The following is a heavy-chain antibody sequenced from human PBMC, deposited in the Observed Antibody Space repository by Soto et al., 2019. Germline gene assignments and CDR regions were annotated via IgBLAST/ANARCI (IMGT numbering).Heavy chain of an antibody. CDR1: GGSISSGGYY. Sequence: KASETLSLTCTVSGGSISSGGYYWSWIRQHPGKGLEWIGYIYYSGSTYYNPSLKSRVTISVDTSKNQFSLKLSSVTAADTALYYCARFTYYDFLSGYSALDYYYYGMDGWVQGTTVTVSS. CDR2: IYYSGST. V-gene: IGHV4-31*03. J-gene: IGHJ6*02. CDR3: ARFTYYDFLSGYSALDYYYYGMDG. D-gene: IGHD3-3*01.